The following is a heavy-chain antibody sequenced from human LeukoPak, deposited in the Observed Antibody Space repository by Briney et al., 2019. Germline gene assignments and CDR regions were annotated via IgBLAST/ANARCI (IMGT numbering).Heavy chain of an antibody. J-gene: IGHJ6*02. D-gene: IGHD1-1*01. Sequence: GGSLRLSCAGSGFTFSSYSMNWVRQAPGEGLEWVSCISTSSTTMYYADSVKGRFTISRDNAENSLYLQMNSLRAEDTAVYYCARGELAPGDYYYGMDVWGQGTTVTVSS. CDR2: ISTSSTTM. V-gene: IGHV3-48*01. CDR1: GFTFSSYS. CDR3: ARGELAPGDYYYGMDV.